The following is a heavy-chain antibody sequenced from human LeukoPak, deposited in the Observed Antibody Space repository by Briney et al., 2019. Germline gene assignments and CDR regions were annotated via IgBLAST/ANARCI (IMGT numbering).Heavy chain of an antibody. J-gene: IGHJ4*02. Sequence: PGGSLRLSCAASGFSFEDYTMHWVRQAPGKGLEWVSLISGDGENTYYAASVKGRFTISRDNSKSSLFLQLHSLRTEDTALYYCVKVQKSGRIISYIFDFWGQGTLVTVSS. CDR2: ISGDGENT. D-gene: IGHD3-3*01. V-gene: IGHV3-43*02. CDR1: GFSFEDYT. CDR3: VKVQKSGRIISYIFDF.